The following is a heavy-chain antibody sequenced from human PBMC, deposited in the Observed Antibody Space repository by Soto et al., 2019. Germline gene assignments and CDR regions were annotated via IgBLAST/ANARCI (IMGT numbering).Heavy chain of an antibody. CDR1: GFTFSSYG. J-gene: IGHJ4*02. CDR2: ISYDGSNK. V-gene: IGHV3-30*18. CDR3: GKMGKGVVVAAFFDY. D-gene: IGHD2-15*01. Sequence: QVQLVESGGGVVQPGRSLRLSCAASGFTFSSYGMHWVRQAPGKGLEWVAVISYDGSNKYYADSVKGRFTISRDNSKNTLYLQMNSLRAEDKAVYYCGKMGKGVVVAAFFDYWGQGTLVTVSS.